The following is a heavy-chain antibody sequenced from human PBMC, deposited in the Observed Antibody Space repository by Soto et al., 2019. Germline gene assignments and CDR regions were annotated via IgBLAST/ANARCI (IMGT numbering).Heavy chain of an antibody. Sequence: SSETLSLTCAVSGGSISSGGYSWSWIRQPPGKGLEWIGYIYHSGSTYYNPSLKSRVTISVDRSKNQFSLKLSSVTAADTAVYYCARVYGLGAFDIWGQGTMVTVSS. CDR3: ARVYGLGAFDI. CDR2: IYHSGST. V-gene: IGHV4-30-2*01. D-gene: IGHD4-17*01. CDR1: GGSISSGGYS. J-gene: IGHJ3*02.